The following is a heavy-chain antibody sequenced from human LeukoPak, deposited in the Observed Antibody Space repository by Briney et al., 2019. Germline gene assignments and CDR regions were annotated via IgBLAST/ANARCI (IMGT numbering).Heavy chain of an antibody. CDR2: IYYSGST. V-gene: IGHV4-39*01. CDR3: ARHNLHQWEPQN. D-gene: IGHD1-26*01. Sequence: GSLRLSCAASGFTVSSNYMSWVRQAPGKGLEWIGSIYYSGSTYYNPSLKSRVTISVDTSKNQFSLRLSSVTAADTAVYYCARHNLHQWEPQNWGQGTLVTVSS. J-gene: IGHJ1*01. CDR1: GFTVSSNY.